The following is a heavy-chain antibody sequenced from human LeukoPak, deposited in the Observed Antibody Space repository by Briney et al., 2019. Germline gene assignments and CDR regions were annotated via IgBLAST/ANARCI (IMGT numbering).Heavy chain of an antibody. CDR1: GGSISSYY. V-gene: IGHV4-59*01. J-gene: IGHJ6*02. CDR2: IYYSGST. Sequence: SETLSLTCTVSGGSISSYYWSWIRQPPGKGLEWIGYIYYSGSTNYNPSLKSRVTISVDTSKNQSSLKLSSVTAADTAVYYCARETYYYDSSGYYGYYYGMDVWGQGTTVTVSS. CDR3: ARETYYYDSSGYYGYYYGMDV. D-gene: IGHD3-22*01.